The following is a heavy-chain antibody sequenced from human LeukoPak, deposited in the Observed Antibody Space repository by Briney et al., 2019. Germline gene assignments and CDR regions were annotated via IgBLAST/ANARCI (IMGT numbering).Heavy chain of an antibody. CDR2: IEGDGSEK. Sequence: PGVSLRLSCAASGFTFSSFWMNWVRHTPGKGLEWVANIEGDGSEKNYMDSVKGRFTISRDNAKKSLHPQMNSLRAEDTGVYYCAGGSGWLIDYWGQGTLVTVSS. D-gene: IGHD6-19*01. CDR1: GFTFSSFW. CDR3: AGGSGWLIDY. J-gene: IGHJ4*02. V-gene: IGHV3-7*03.